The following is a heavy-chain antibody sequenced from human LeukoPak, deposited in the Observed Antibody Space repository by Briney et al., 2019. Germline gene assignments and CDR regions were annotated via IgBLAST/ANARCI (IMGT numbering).Heavy chain of an antibody. D-gene: IGHD3-10*01. CDR1: GGSISSGSYY. CDR3: AESNYDNWFDP. V-gene: IGHV4-39*01. Sequence: SETLSLTCTVSGGSISSGSYYCGWIRQPPGKGLEWIGSIYHSGNTYYNPSLKSRVTLSVDTSKNQFSLKLSSVTAADTAVYYCAESNYDNWFDPWGQGTLVSVSS. J-gene: IGHJ5*02. CDR2: IYHSGNT.